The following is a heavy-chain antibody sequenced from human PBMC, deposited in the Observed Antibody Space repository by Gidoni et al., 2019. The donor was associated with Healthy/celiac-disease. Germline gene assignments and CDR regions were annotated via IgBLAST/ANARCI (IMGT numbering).Heavy chain of an antibody. D-gene: IGHD3-22*01. Sequence: EVQLVESGGGLVQPGRSLRLSCAASGFTFDDYAMHWVRQAPGKGLEWVSGISWNSGSIGYADAVKGRFTISRDNAKNSLYLQMNSLRAEDTALYYCAKDSSGYYSPGDAFDIWGQGTMVTVSS. CDR2: ISWNSGSI. CDR1: GFTFDDYA. J-gene: IGHJ3*02. V-gene: IGHV3-9*01. CDR3: AKDSSGYYSPGDAFDI.